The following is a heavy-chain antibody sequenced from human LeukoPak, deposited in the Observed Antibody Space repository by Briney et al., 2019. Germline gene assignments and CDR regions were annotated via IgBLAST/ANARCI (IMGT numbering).Heavy chain of an antibody. CDR3: ARGGSGYYPYFDY. V-gene: IGHV4-30-2*01. Sequence: SETLSLTSAVSGGSLSSGGYSWSRLRHPPGKGLEWIGYIYHSGSTYYNPSLKSRVTISVDRSKNQFSLKLSSVTAADTAVYYCARGGSGYYPYFDYWGQGTLVTVSS. J-gene: IGHJ4*02. CDR1: GGSLSSGGYS. D-gene: IGHD3-3*01. CDR2: IYHSGST.